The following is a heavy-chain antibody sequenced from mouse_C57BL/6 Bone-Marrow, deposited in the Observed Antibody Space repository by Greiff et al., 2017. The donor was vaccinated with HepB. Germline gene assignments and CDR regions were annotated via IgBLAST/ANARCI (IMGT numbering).Heavy chain of an antibody. J-gene: IGHJ4*01. CDR1: GYTFTSYW. CDR3: AGEYYAMDY. Sequence: VQLQQPGAELVMPGASVKLSCKASGYTFTSYWMHWVKQRPGQGLEWIGEIDPSDSYTNYNQKFKGKSTLTVDKSSSTAYMQLSSLTSEDSAVYYCAGEYYAMDYWGQGTSVTVSS. V-gene: IGHV1-69*01. CDR2: IDPSDSYT.